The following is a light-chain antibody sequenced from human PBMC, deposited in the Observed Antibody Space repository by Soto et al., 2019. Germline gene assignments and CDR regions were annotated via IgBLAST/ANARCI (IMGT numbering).Light chain of an antibody. CDR3: NSYAGSNNYVL. V-gene: IGLV2-8*01. J-gene: IGLJ2*01. CDR1: SSDVGGYNY. CDR2: EVS. Sequence: QSALTQPPSASGSPGQSVTISCTGTSSDVGGYNYVSWYQQYPGKAPKLMIYEVSKRPSGVPDRFSGSKSGNTASLTVSGLQAEDAADYYCNSYAGSNNYVLFGGGTKLTVL.